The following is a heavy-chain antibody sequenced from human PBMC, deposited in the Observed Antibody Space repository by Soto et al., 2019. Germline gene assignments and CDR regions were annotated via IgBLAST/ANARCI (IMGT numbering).Heavy chain of an antibody. D-gene: IGHD4-17*01. CDR1: GGSITSSSYY. CDR2: MYYSGST. V-gene: IGHV4-39*01. CDR3: ASHAYGDLAIDS. Sequence: QVQLHESGPGLVKPSETLSLTCSVSGGSITSSSYYWGWIRQPPGKGLEWIGTMYYSGSTYYNPSLKRPVTISAAPSNHQFSLRLSFVTAADTAGYYCASHAYGDLAIDSWGQGILVTVSS. J-gene: IGHJ4*02.